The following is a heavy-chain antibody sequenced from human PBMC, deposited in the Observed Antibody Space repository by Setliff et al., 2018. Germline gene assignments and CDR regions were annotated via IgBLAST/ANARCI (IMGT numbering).Heavy chain of an antibody. Sequence: SETLSLTCTVSRGSINSHYWTWIRQPAGKGLEWIGQIYTSWSTNYNPSLKSRVTISLDASKNQFSLRLTSVSAADTAVYYCARATGFFYVDAWGKGTTVTVSS. CDR2: IYTSWST. CDR1: RGSINSHY. J-gene: IGHJ6*03. D-gene: IGHD3-3*01. CDR3: ARATGFFYVDA. V-gene: IGHV4-4*07.